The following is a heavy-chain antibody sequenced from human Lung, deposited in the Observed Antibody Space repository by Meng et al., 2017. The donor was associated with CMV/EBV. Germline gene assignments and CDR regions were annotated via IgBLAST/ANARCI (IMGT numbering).Heavy chain of an antibody. Sequence: VPLGEWGPALAKPSEALPLPCAVSGASITNHNWWAWVRQPPGKGLEWIGEIPHRGSSAYNPSLKSRVSMSIDKSKNQFSLKLTSVTAADTAVYHCLRRSGGSVWGQGTLVTVSS. CDR3: LRRSGGSV. CDR2: IPHRGSS. J-gene: IGHJ1*01. CDR1: GASITNHNW. V-gene: IGHV4-4*02. D-gene: IGHD3-10*01.